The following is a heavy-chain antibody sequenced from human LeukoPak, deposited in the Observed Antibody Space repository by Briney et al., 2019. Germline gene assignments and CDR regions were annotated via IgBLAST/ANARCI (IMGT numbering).Heavy chain of an antibody. Sequence: ASVKVSCKASGYAFTSYDINWLRQATGQGLEWMGWMSPNSGNTGDDQTFQGSVTMTRNTSISTAYMELSTLRSEDTAVYYCARLGYCSSTSCYGNWFDPWGQGTLVTVSS. CDR3: ARLGYCSSTSCYGNWFDP. J-gene: IGHJ5*02. CDR1: GYAFTSYD. V-gene: IGHV1-8*01. CDR2: MSPNSGNT. D-gene: IGHD2-2*01.